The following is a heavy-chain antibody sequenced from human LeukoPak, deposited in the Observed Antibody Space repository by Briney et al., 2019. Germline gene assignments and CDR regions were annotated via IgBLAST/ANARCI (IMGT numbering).Heavy chain of an antibody. J-gene: IGHJ4*02. CDR1: GFTLGSYS. D-gene: IGHD3-10*01. CDR3: ARSSGSYYNSFDY. CDR2: ISSTRSTI. Sequence: GGSLRLSCAASGFTLGSYSMNWVRQAPGKGLEWVSYISSTRSTIYYADSVKGRFTISRDNAKNSLYLQMNSLRDEDTAVYYCARSSGSYYNSFDYWGQGTLVTVSS. V-gene: IGHV3-48*02.